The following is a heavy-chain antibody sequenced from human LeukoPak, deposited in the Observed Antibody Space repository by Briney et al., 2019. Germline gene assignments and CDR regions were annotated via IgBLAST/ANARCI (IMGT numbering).Heavy chain of an antibody. Sequence: GESLQISCKGSGYPFASYWIGWVRPLPGKGLEWIGIIYPGDSDTRYSPSFQGQVTISADKSISTAYLQWSSLKASDTAIYYCARQLGSSSIYYYYYMDVWGTGTTVTVSS. J-gene: IGHJ6*03. CDR2: IYPGDSDT. CDR3: ARQLGSSSIYYYYYMDV. D-gene: IGHD6-6*01. CDR1: GYPFASYW. V-gene: IGHV5-51*01.